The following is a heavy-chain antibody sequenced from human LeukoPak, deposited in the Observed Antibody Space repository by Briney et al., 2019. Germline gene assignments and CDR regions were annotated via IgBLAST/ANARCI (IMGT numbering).Heavy chain of an antibody. CDR1: GYSISSGYY. CDR2: IYYGENT. Sequence: PSETLSLTCTVSGYSISSGYYWGWIRQPPGKGLEWIGNIYYGENTYYNPSLKSRVTISVDTSKNQFSLKLSSVTAADTAVYYCARVNRGDHDDAFDIWGQGTMVTVSS. V-gene: IGHV4-38-2*02. D-gene: IGHD2-21*02. CDR3: ARVNRGDHDDAFDI. J-gene: IGHJ3*02.